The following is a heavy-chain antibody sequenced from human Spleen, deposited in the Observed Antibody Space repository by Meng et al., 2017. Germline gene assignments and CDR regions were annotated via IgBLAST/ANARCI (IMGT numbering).Heavy chain of an antibody. Sequence: ASVKVSCKPSGYNFPDYYIHWVRRAPGQGLEWMGRINPKSGDTHYAQKFQARVTMTGDTSISTAYMELSGLRSDDTAVYYCARVPFRYYYDSSGYCDYWGQGTLVTVSS. CDR1: GYNFPDYY. J-gene: IGHJ4*02. CDR3: ARVPFRYYYDSSGYCDY. V-gene: IGHV1-2*06. CDR2: INPKSGDT. D-gene: IGHD3-22*01.